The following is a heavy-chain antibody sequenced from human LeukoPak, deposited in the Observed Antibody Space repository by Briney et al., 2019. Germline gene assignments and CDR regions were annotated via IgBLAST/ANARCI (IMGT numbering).Heavy chain of an antibody. Sequence: GGSLRLSCAASGCTFSSYAMSWVRQAPGKGLEWVSAISSSGGSTYYADSVKGRFTISRDNSKNTLYLQMNSLRAEDTAVYYCAKRSRGYCTNGVCSPYYYGMDVWGQGTTVTVSS. V-gene: IGHV3-23*01. CDR2: ISSSGGST. J-gene: IGHJ6*02. CDR3: AKRSRGYCTNGVCSPYYYGMDV. D-gene: IGHD2-8*01. CDR1: GCTFSSYA.